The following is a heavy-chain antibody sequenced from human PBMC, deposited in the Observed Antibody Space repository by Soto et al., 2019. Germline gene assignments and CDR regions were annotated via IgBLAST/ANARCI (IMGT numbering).Heavy chain of an antibody. CDR1: SGSFSGYY. CDR3: ARAPKVSGSSQTRPDF. V-gene: IGHV4-34*01. J-gene: IGHJ4*02. Sequence: QVQLHQWGAGLLKPSETLSLACSIYSGSFSGYYWSWIRQPPGKGLEWIGEISQSGHTNYSPSLKCRVDITIDTSTKQFPMNLASVSAADTAVYYWARAPKVSGSSQTRPDFWGQGTLVTVSS. CDR2: ISQSGHT. D-gene: IGHD6-6*01.